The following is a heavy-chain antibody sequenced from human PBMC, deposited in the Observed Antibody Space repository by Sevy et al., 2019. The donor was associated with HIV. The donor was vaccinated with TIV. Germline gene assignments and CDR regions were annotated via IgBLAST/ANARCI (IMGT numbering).Heavy chain of an antibody. CDR1: GFTFSSYA. Sequence: GGSLRLSCAASGFTFSSYAMSWVRQAPGKGLEWVSAISGSGGSTYYADSVKGRFTISRDNSKNTLYLQMNSLRAEDTAVYYCAKRLALVVPASDDAFDIWGQGTMVTVSS. J-gene: IGHJ3*02. V-gene: IGHV3-23*01. CDR3: AKRLALVVPASDDAFDI. CDR2: ISGSGGST. D-gene: IGHD2-2*01.